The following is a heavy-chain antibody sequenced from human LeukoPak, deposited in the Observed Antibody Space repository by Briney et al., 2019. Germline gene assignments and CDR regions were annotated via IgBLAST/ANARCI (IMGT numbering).Heavy chain of an antibody. J-gene: IGHJ4*02. D-gene: IGHD5-12*01. CDR3: ARAPLDSGYVIV. Sequence: SVKVSCKASGGTFSSYAISWVRQAPGQGLEGMGGIIPIFGTANHAQKFQGRGTITTDESRSTAYTELSSLRSEDTAVYYCARAPLDSGYVIVCGQGTLVTVSS. CDR1: GGTFSSYA. V-gene: IGHV1-69*05. CDR2: IIPIFGTA.